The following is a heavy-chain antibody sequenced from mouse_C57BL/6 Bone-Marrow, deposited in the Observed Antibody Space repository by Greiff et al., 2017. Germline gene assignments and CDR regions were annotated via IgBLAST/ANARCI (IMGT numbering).Heavy chain of an antibody. J-gene: IGHJ4*01. CDR1: GYSITSGYY. Sequence: ESGPGLVKPSQSLSLTCSVTGYSITSGYYWNWIRQFPGNKLEWMGYISYDGSNNYNPSLKNRISITRDTSKNQFFLKLNSVTTEDTATYYCAGELGRGYYAMDYWGQGTSVTVSS. CDR2: ISYDGSN. D-gene: IGHD4-1*01. CDR3: AGELGRGYYAMDY. V-gene: IGHV3-6*01.